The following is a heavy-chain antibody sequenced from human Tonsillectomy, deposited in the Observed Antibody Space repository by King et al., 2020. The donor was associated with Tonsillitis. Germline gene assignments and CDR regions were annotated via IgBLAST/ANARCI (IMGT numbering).Heavy chain of an antibody. Sequence: VQLVESGGGLVQPGGSLRLSCAASAFTISNYWMTWVRQAPGKGLEWVANIKQDGSQKNYVDSVKGRFTISRDNAKNSLFLQMNSLRAEDTAVYYCARDETPGDFLTGYYDALDIWGQGTMVTVSS. CDR3: ARDETPGDFLTGYYDALDI. D-gene: IGHD3-9*01. V-gene: IGHV3-7*01. CDR1: AFTISNYW. CDR2: IKQDGSQK. J-gene: IGHJ3*02.